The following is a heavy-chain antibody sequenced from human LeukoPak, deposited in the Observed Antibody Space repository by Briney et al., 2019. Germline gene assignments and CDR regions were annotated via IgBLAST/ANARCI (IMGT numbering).Heavy chain of an antibody. V-gene: IGHV4-34*01. CDR2: INHSGST. D-gene: IGHD3-10*01. J-gene: IGHJ4*02. CDR3: ARGLFHYYGSGSYKGHYDY. Sequence: SETLSLTCAVYGGSFSGYYWSWIRQPPGKGLEWIGEINHSGSTNYNPSLKSRVTISVDTSKNQLSLKLSSVTAADTAVYYCARGLFHYYGSGSYKGHYDYWGQGTLVTVSS. CDR1: GGSFSGYY.